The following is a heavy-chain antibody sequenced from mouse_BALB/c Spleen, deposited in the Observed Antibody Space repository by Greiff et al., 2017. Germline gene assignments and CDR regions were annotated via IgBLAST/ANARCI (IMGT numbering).Heavy chain of an antibody. CDR2: ISSGGGNT. D-gene: IGHD2-14*01. CDR3: ARGYRYDDAMDY. V-gene: IGHV5-9*03. J-gene: IGHJ4*01. CDR1: GFTFSSYT. Sequence: EVMLVESGGGLVKPGGSLKLSCAASGFTFSSYTMSWVRQTPEKRLEWVATISSGGGNTYYPDSVKGRFTISRDNAKNNLYLQMSSLRSEDTALYYCARGYRYDDAMDYWGQGTSVTVSS.